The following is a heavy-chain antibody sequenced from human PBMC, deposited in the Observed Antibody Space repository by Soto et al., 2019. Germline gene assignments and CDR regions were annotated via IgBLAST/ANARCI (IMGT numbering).Heavy chain of an antibody. CDR1: GFSISSSA. V-gene: IGHV3-23*01. J-gene: IGHJ4*02. Sequence: SGVSLRLSCSASGFSISSSAMSWVRQAPGKGLEWVSAISERGDTTHYADSVQGRFTISRDTSKNTLYLQIYTLRAEDTAVYYCPKDKPTTTPLDYWGRGTLVTVSS. CDR3: PKDKPTTTPLDY. CDR2: ISERGDTT. D-gene: IGHD1-1*01.